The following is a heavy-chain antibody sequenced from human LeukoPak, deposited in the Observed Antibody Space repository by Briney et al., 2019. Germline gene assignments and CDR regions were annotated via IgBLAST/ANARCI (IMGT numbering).Heavy chain of an antibody. CDR3: ASENYYDSSVSAFDI. CDR2: ISAYNGNT. J-gene: IGHJ3*02. D-gene: IGHD3-22*01. CDR1: GYTFTSYG. V-gene: IGHV1-18*01. Sequence: ASVKVSCKASGYTFTSYGISWVRQAPGQGLEWMGWISAYNGNTNYAQKLQGRVTMTTDTSTSTVYMELSSLRSEDTAVYYCASENYYDSSVSAFDIWGQGTMVTVSS.